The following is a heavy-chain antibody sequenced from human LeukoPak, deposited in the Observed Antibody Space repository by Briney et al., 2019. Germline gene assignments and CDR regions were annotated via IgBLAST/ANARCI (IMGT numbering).Heavy chain of an antibody. Sequence: SETLSLTCAISGASINGYYWSWIRQPPGEGLEWIGYIHHSGSTNYNPSLKSRVTMSVDTSKNQFSLKLSSVTAADTAVYYCAREEGYYGPFDYWGQGTLVTVSS. V-gene: IGHV4-59*12. J-gene: IGHJ4*02. CDR2: IHHSGST. CDR1: GASINGYY. D-gene: IGHD1-26*01. CDR3: AREEGYYGPFDY.